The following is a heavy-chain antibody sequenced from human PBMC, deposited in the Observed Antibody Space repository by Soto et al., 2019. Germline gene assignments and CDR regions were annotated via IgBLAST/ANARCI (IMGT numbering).Heavy chain of an antibody. CDR3: AKDPYYYDSSGPIDDY. D-gene: IGHD3-22*01. V-gene: IGHV3-23*01. J-gene: IGHJ4*02. CDR1: GFTFSSYA. Sequence: EVQLLESGGGLVQPGGSLRLSCAASGFTFSSYAMSWVRQAPGKGLEWVSAISGSGGSTYYADSVKGRFTISRDNSKNSLYLQMNSLGAEDTAVYYCAKDPYYYDSSGPIDDYWGQGTLVTVSS. CDR2: ISGSGGST.